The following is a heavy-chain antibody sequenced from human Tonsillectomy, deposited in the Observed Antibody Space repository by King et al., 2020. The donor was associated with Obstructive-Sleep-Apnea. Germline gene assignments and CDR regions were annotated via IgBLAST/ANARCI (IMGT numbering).Heavy chain of an antibody. J-gene: IGHJ4*02. CDR1: GYTFTGYY. D-gene: IGHD2-21*02. Sequence: VQLVESGAEVKKPGASVKVSCKASGYTFTGYYMHWVRQAPVQGLEWMGWISPNNGGTNYAQNFQGRVPMTRDTSIGTAYMELSRLTSDDTAVYYCARAPLYCGGDCHRLDFWGQGTLVTVSS. V-gene: IGHV1-2*02. CDR3: ARAPLYCGGDCHRLDF. CDR2: ISPNNGGT.